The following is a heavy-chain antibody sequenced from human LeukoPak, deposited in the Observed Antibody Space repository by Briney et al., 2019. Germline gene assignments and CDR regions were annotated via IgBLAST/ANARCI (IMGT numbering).Heavy chain of an antibody. Sequence: GGSLRLSCAASGFTFSRYWMSWVRQAPGKGLEWVADIKHDGGEKYYVDSVKGRFTISRDNSKNTLYLQMISLRAEDTAVYYFPTIERCYDRSLYYSNGDQGTLVTVSS. V-gene: IGHV3-7*03. CDR2: IKHDGGEK. J-gene: IGHJ4*02. D-gene: IGHD3-22*01. CDR1: GFTFSRYW. CDR3: PTIERCYDRSLYYSN.